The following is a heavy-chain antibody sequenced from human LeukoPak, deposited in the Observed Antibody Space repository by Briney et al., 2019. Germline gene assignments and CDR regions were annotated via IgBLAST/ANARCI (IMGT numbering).Heavy chain of an antibody. V-gene: IGHV1-2*02. J-gene: IGHJ4*02. D-gene: IGHD5-18*01. CDR1: GYTFTGYY. Sequence: GASVTVSCKASGYTFTGYYMHWVRQAPGQGLEWMGWINPNSGGTNYAQKFQGRVTMTRDTSISTAYMELSRLRSDDTAVYYCAIGGGYSYGLHYFDYWGQGTLVTVSS. CDR2: INPNSGGT. CDR3: AIGGGYSYGLHYFDY.